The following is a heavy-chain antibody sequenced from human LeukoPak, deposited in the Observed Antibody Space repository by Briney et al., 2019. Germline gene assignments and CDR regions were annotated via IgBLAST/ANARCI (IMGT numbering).Heavy chain of an antibody. CDR1: GGSISSYY. CDR2: IYYSGST. Sequence: SETLSLTCTVSGGSISSYYWSWIRQPPGKGLEWIGYIYYSGSTNYNPSLKSRVTISEDTSKNQFSLKLSSVTAADTAVYYCARSPGGYSYYYYMDVWGKGTTVTVSS. J-gene: IGHJ6*03. D-gene: IGHD3-16*01. V-gene: IGHV4-59*01. CDR3: ARSPGGYSYYYYMDV.